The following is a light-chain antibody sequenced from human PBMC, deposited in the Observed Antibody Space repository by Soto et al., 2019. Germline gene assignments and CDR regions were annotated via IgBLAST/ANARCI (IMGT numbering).Light chain of an antibody. Sequence: QSVLTQPPSVSAAPGQTVTISCSGSSSNIGNNYVSWYQQLPGTAPKLLIYDNHKRPSGIPDRFSGSKSGTSATLGITGLQTGDEADFYCGTWASSLSAGVFGTGTKLTVL. V-gene: IGLV1-51*01. J-gene: IGLJ1*01. CDR3: GTWASSLSAGV. CDR1: SSNIGNNY. CDR2: DNH.